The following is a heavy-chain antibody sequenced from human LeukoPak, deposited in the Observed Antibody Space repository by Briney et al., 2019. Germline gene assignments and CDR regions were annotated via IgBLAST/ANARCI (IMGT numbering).Heavy chain of an antibody. D-gene: IGHD3-3*01. CDR3: ARLAFYDYWSGYPHYFDY. Sequence: GESLKISCKVSGYTFTTFWIGWVRQMPGKGLEWMGIIYPGDSATRYSPSVQGQVTISADKSISTAYLQWGCLKASDTAMYYCARLAFYDYWSGYPHYFDYWGQGTLVTVSS. J-gene: IGHJ4*02. CDR2: IYPGDSAT. CDR1: GYTFTTFW. V-gene: IGHV5-51*01.